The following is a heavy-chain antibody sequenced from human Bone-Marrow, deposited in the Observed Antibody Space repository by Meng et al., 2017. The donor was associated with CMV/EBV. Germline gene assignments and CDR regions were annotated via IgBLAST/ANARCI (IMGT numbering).Heavy chain of an antibody. J-gene: IGHJ5*02. Sequence: SCAASGFTFSNYLMHWVRQAPGKGLVWVSRINSDGSSTSYADSVKGRFTISRDNAKNTLYLQLNSLRAEDTAVYYCARAGPVSSFDPWGQGTLVTVSS. CDR1: GFTFSNYL. CDR3: ARAGPVSSFDP. D-gene: IGHD5/OR15-5a*01. V-gene: IGHV3-74*01. CDR2: INSDGSST.